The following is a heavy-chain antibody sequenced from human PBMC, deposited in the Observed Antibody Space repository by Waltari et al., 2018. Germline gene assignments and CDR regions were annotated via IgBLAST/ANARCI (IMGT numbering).Heavy chain of an antibody. J-gene: IGHJ4*02. CDR1: GLSISDSW. CDR2: IKEYGSKI. Sequence: EVQLVESGGGLVQPGGSLRLSCEASGLSISDSWMSWVRQAPGKGPGLVADIKEYGSKIYYVGSVRGRFTISMDNANNSLFLQMNSLGVEDTAVYYCARDAPLYTTGWGYDYWGQGILVTVSS. D-gene: IGHD6-19*01. CDR3: ARDAPLYTTGWGYDY. V-gene: IGHV3-7*01.